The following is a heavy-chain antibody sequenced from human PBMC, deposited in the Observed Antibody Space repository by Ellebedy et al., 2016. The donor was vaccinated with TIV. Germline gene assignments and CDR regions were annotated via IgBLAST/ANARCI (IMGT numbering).Heavy chain of an antibody. CDR3: ARDILYGRSSNWYLDL. CDR2: IRHDGIAK. V-gene: IGHV3-7*01. Sequence: PGGSLRLSCAASGFTFSKHWMSWVRQAPGKGLEWVANIRHDGIAKFYVDSVKGRFTISRDNSRNTLYLQMNSLRVEDTAVFYCARDILYGRSSNWYLDLWGRGTLVTVSS. CDR1: GFTFSKHW. D-gene: IGHD1-26*01. J-gene: IGHJ2*01.